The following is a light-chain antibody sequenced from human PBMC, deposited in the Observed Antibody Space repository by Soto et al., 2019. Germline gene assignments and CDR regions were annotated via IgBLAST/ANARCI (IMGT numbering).Light chain of an antibody. CDR2: GAS. Sequence: EIVLTQSPGTLSLSPGDRATLSCRASLTVSSGYLAWYQQKPGQAPRLLIHGASSRATGIPDRFSGSGSGTDVTLTVSRLEPEDFAVYYCHRCGISRTFGQGTKVEMK. CDR3: HRCGISRT. CDR1: LTVSSGY. V-gene: IGKV3-20*01. J-gene: IGKJ1*01.